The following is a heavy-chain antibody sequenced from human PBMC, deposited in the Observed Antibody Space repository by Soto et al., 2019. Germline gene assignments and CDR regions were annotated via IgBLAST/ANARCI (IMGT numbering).Heavy chain of an antibody. CDR1: GYTFADYG. D-gene: IGHD3-3*01. CDR3: ARDSLIFGVIINSYYAMDV. CDR2: ISPHNGDT. V-gene: IGHV1-18*01. Sequence: QVQLTQSGTEVQKPGASVKVSCRASGYTFADYGVTWVRQAPGQGLAWIGWISPHNGDTHYAQKFKGRVSMTIEKGTTTAFLEVRSLRSYDPAVFSCARDSLIFGVIINSYYAMDVWGQGTTVSVSS. J-gene: IGHJ6*02.